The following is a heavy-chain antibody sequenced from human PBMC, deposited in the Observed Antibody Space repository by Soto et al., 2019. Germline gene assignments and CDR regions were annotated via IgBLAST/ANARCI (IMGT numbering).Heavy chain of an antibody. J-gene: IGHJ3*02. CDR2: INPSGGST. V-gene: IGHV1-46*03. Sequence: ASVKVSCKASGYTFTSYYMHWVRQAPGQGLEWMGIINPSGGSTSYAQKFQGRVNMTRDTSTSTVYMELGSLRSEDTAVYYCARDSAVRLVAGAFDIWGQGTMVTVSS. CDR3: ARDSAVRLVAGAFDI. D-gene: IGHD6-19*01. CDR1: GYTFTSYY.